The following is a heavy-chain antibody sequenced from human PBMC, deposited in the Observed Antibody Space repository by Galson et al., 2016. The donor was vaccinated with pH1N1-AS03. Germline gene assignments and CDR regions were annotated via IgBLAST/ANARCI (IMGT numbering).Heavy chain of an antibody. V-gene: IGHV3-23*01. CDR2: SSSGGST. D-gene: IGHD1-1*01. Sequence: SSSGGSTYYAESVKGRFTISRDYSKNTVDLQMNSLRAEDTAVYYCAKDRNDYRLHYFSGSDVWGQGTTVIVSS. J-gene: IGHJ6*02. CDR3: AKDRNDYRLHYFSGSDV.